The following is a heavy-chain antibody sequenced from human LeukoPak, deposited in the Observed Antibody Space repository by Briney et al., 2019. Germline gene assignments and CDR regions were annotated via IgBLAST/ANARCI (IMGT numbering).Heavy chain of an antibody. D-gene: IGHD2-15*01. J-gene: IGHJ4*02. Sequence: GGSLRLSCAASGFTFSSYAMIWVRQTPGKGLEWVSVISAGGGSTDFADSVKGRFTVSRDNSKNTLYLQMSSLRAEDTAVYYCAKGTLGYCSGGSCYSGYWGQGTLVTVSS. CDR3: AKGTLGYCSGGSCYSGY. CDR1: GFTFSSYA. V-gene: IGHV3-23*01. CDR2: ISAGGGST.